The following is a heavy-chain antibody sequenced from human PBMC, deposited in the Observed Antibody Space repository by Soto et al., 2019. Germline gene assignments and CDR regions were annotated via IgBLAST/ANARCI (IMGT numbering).Heavy chain of an antibody. CDR3: AKITSARVFYFGLDV. D-gene: IGHD2-2*01. Sequence: VQLLESGGDLVQPGGSLRLSCAASGFTFTSYAMSWVRQAPGKGLEWVSIISGSAGRTYYVDSVKGRFTISRDNSKNTLYLQMNSLRAEDTAVYYCAKITSARVFYFGLDVWGQGTTVTVSS. V-gene: IGHV3-23*01. J-gene: IGHJ6*02. CDR1: GFTFTSYA. CDR2: ISGSAGRT.